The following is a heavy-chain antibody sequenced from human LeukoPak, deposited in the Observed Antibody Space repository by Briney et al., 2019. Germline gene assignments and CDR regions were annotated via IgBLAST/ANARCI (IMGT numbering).Heavy chain of an antibody. V-gene: IGHV4-59*01. Sequence: SETPSLTCTVSGGSISSYYWSWIRQPPGKGLEWIGYIYYSGSTNYNPSLKSRVTISVDTSKNQFSLKLSSVTAADTAVYYCARRYSSSDAFDIWGQGTMVTVSS. CDR2: IYYSGST. CDR1: GGSISSYY. CDR3: ARRYSSSDAFDI. J-gene: IGHJ3*02. D-gene: IGHD6-13*01.